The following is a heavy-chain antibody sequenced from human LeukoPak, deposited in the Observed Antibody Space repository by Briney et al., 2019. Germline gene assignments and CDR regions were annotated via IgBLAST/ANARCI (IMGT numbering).Heavy chain of an antibody. D-gene: IGHD2-2*02. V-gene: IGHV4-39*07. J-gene: IGHJ5*02. CDR3: ARDSPDCSSITCYKDWFDP. Sequence: GSLRLSCVVSGFTFSPYSMNWVRQAPGKGLEWVGSVYYSGSTYYNPSLQSRVAISVDTSKNQFSLKVSSVTAADTAVYYCARDSPDCSSITCYKDWFDPWGQGTLVTVSS. CDR1: GFTFSPYS. CDR2: VYYSGST.